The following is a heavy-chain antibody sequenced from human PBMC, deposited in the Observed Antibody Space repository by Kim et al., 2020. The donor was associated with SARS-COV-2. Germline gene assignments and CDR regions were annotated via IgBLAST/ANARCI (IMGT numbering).Heavy chain of an antibody. D-gene: IGHD5-12*01. J-gene: IGHJ4*02. CDR2: ISSSGSTI. Sequence: GGSLRLSCAASGFTFSDYYMSWIRQAPGKGLEWVSYISSSGSTIYYADSVKGRFTISRDNAKNSLYLQMNSLRAEDTAVYYCASLFGGYNYGSYYFDYWGQGTLVTVSS. V-gene: IGHV3-11*01. CDR1: GFTFSDYY. CDR3: ASLFGGYNYGSYYFDY.